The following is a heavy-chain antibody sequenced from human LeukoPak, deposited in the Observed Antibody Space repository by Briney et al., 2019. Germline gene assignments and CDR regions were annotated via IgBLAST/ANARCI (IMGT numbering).Heavy chain of an antibody. CDR1: GYTLTELS. V-gene: IGHV1-24*01. CDR2: FYPEDGET. D-gene: IGHD2-15*01. Sequence: ASVKVSCKVSGYTLTELSMHWVRQAPGKGLEWMGGFYPEDGETIYAQKFQGRVTMTEDTSTDTAYMELSSLRSEDTAVYYCATAPLKYCSGGSCADYFDYWGQGTLVTVSS. J-gene: IGHJ4*02. CDR3: ATAPLKYCSGGSCADYFDY.